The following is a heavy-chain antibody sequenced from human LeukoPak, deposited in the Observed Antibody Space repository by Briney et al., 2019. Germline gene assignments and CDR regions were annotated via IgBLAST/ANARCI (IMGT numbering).Heavy chain of an antibody. D-gene: IGHD5-24*01. J-gene: IGHJ4*02. V-gene: IGHV3-30*18. CDR3: AKAKREQIDY. CDR1: GFTFSSYG. CDR2: ISYDGSNK. Sequence: GGSLRLSCAASGFTFSSYGMHWVRQAPGKGLEWVAVISYDGSNKYYADSVKGRFTISRDNSKNTLYLQMNSLRAEDTAVYYCAKAKREQIDYWGQGTLVTVSS.